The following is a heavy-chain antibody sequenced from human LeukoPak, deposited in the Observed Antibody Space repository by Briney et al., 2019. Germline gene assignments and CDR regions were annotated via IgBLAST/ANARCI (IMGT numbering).Heavy chain of an antibody. Sequence: PGGSLRLSCAASGFTFSTYWMTWLRQAPGKGLQWVASIKQDGSEIYYVDSVKGRFTVSRDNAKNSLYLHMNGLRAEDTAVYYCARDKSGSRSWGQGTLVTVSS. CDR3: ARDKSGSRS. CDR1: GFTFSTYW. J-gene: IGHJ5*02. CDR2: IKQDGSEI. V-gene: IGHV3-7*01. D-gene: IGHD3-10*01.